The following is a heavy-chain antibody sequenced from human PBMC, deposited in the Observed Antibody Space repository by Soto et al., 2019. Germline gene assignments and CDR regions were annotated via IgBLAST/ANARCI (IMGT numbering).Heavy chain of an antibody. J-gene: IGHJ3*02. CDR3: ATDSGRRAGGDAFDI. D-gene: IGHD1-26*01. CDR1: GYTLTELS. CDR2: FDPEDGET. V-gene: IGHV1-24*01. Sequence: ASVKVSCKVSGYTLTELSMHWVRQAPGKGLEWMGGFDPEDGETIYAQKFQGRVTMTEDTSTDTAYMELSSLRSEDTAVYYCATDSGRRAGGDAFDIWGQGTMLTVSS.